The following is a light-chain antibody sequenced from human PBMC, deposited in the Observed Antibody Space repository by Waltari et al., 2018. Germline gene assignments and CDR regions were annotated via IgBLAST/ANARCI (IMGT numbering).Light chain of an antibody. J-gene: IGKJ1*01. CDR1: QSVSRA. CDR3: QHYVSLPVT. Sequence: EIVLTQSPGTLSLSPGERATLSCRASQSVSRALAWYQQNPGQAPRLLIYGASNRATGIPDRFSGSGSGTDFSLIISRLEPEDFAVYYWQHYVSLPVTFGQGTKVEIK. V-gene: IGKV3-20*01. CDR2: GAS.